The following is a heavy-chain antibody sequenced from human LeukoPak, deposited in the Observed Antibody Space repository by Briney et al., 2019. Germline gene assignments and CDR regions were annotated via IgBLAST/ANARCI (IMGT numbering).Heavy chain of an antibody. J-gene: IGHJ4*02. D-gene: IGHD3-22*01. V-gene: IGHV3-23*01. CDR3: AKGLGYYDSSGPPSFDY. CDR1: GFTFSTAS. Sequence: GGSLRLSCAASGFTFSTASLHWVRQAPGRGLEWVSAISGSGGSTYYADSVKGRFTISRDNSKNTLYLQMNSLRAEDTAVYYCAKGLGYYDSSGPPSFDYWGQGTLVTVSS. CDR2: ISGSGGST.